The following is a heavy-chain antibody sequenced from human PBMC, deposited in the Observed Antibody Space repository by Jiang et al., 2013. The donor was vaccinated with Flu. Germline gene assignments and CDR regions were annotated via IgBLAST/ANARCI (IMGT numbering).Heavy chain of an antibody. CDR3: ARTFYSGAESFGSDY. D-gene: IGHD3-10*01. Sequence: GAEVKKPGESLRISCKGSGYSFTSYWITWVRQMPGKGLEWIGRIDLSDAHNSNSPSFQGHVTISADKSISTAYLQWSSLKASDTAMYYCARTFYSGAESFGSDYWGQGSLVTVSS. CDR1: GYSFTSYW. CDR2: IDLSDAHN. J-gene: IGHJ4*02. V-gene: IGHV5-10-1*01.